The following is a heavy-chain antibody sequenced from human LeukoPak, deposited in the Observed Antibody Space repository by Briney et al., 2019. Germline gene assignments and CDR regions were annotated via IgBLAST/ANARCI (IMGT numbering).Heavy chain of an antibody. J-gene: IGHJ4*02. D-gene: IGHD3-22*01. CDR2: ISGSGGST. V-gene: IGHV3-23*01. CDR3: AKDRAYYSDSSGYYLVRAYDY. CDR1: GFTFSSYA. Sequence: GGSLRLSCAASGFTFSSYAMSWVRQAPGKGLEWVSAISGSGGSTYYADSVKGRFTISRDNSKNTPYLQMNSLRAEDTAVYYCAKDRAYYSDSSGYYLVRAYDYWGQGTLVTVSS.